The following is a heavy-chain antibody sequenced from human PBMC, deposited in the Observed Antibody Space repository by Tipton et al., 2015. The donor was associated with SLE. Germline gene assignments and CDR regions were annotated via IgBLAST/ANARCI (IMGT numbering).Heavy chain of an antibody. CDR1: GGSISGNY. V-gene: IGHV4-59*08. J-gene: IGHJ4*02. D-gene: IGHD1-26*01. CDR2: VHYSGST. CDR3: ARRSGSLLDY. Sequence: TLSLTCNVSGGSISGNYWSWIRQSPRKGLEWIGCVHYSGSTIYNSSLKSRVTISVDTSKNQFSLKLSSVTAADTAVYYCARRSGSLLDYWGQGTLVTVSS.